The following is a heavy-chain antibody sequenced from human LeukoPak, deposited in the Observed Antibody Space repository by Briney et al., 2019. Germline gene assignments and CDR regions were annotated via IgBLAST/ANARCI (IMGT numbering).Heavy chain of an antibody. V-gene: IGHV1-2*02. CDR3: ARVRGSGRGSSTRYYFDY. Sequence: ASVKVSCKASGYTFTGYYMHWVRQAPGQGLEWIGWINPNSGGTNYAQKFQGRVTMTRDTSISTAYMELSRLRSDDTAVYYCARVRGSGRGSSTRYYFDYWGQGTLVTVSS. D-gene: IGHD1-26*01. CDR2: INPNSGGT. J-gene: IGHJ4*02. CDR1: GYTFTGYY.